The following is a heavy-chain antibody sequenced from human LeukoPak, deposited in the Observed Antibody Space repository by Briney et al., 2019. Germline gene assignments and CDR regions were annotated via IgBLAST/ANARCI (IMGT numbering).Heavy chain of an antibody. CDR3: ASESQQYDFWSVQYLDY. Sequence: SETLSLTCTVSGGSISSSSYYWGWIRQPPGKGLEWIGSIYYSGSTYYNPSLKSRVTISVDTSKNQFSLKLSSVTAAETAVYYCASESQQYDFWSVQYLDYWGQGTLVTVSS. V-gene: IGHV4-39*07. CDR2: IYYSGST. J-gene: IGHJ4*02. CDR1: GGSISSSSYY. D-gene: IGHD3-3*01.